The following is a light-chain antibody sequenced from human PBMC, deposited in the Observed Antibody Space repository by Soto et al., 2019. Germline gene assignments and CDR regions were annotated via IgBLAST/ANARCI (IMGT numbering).Light chain of an antibody. J-gene: IGLJ2*01. CDR1: TSDVGSYNL. V-gene: IGLV2-23*02. CDR2: EVS. Sequence: QSVLTQPASVSGSPGQSITISCTATTSDVGSYNLVSWYQQHPGKAPKLMIYEVSKRPSGVSNRFSGSKSGNTTSLTISGLQAEDEADYHCCSYAGSSTLVFGGGTKVTVL. CDR3: CSYAGSSTLV.